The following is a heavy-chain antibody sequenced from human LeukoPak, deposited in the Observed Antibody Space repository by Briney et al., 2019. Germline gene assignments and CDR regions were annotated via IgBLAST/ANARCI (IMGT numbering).Heavy chain of an antibody. CDR2: IYSGGST. J-gene: IGHJ1*01. Sequence: GGSLRLSCAASGFTVSSHYMSWVRQAPGKGLEWVSVIYSGGSTYYADSVQGRVTISRDSSSNTLYLQMNSLRAEDTAIYYCALVVTAIPPYFQHWGQGTLVTVSS. CDR1: GFTVSSHY. CDR3: ALVVTAIPPYFQH. V-gene: IGHV3-53*01. D-gene: IGHD2-21*02.